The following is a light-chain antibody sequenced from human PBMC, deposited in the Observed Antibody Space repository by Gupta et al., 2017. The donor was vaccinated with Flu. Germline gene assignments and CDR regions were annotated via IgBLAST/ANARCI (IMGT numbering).Light chain of an antibody. CDR3: QQTDSIPWT. CDR2: AAS. Sequence: PSSLSASIGDRVTITCRASQSISNYLDWYQQKPGKAPKLLIFAASSWESGVPARFSGSGSGTDFTLTISSLQPEDFATYYCQQTDSIPWTFGQGTKVEIK. CDR1: QSISNY. V-gene: IGKV1-39*01. J-gene: IGKJ1*01.